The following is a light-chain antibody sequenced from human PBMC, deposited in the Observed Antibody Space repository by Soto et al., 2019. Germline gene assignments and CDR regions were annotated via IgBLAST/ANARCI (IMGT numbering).Light chain of an antibody. CDR2: WAS. Sequence: DTVMTQSPDSLTVSLGERATINFKSSQMFLYTSINKNYLGWYQQTPGQPPKLLLYWASTRASGVPDRFIGSASGTDFPLTISSLQPEDAAVYYCQQYFTTPITFGQGTRLEI. J-gene: IGKJ5*01. CDR1: QMFLYTSINKNY. CDR3: QQYFTTPIT. V-gene: IGKV4-1*01.